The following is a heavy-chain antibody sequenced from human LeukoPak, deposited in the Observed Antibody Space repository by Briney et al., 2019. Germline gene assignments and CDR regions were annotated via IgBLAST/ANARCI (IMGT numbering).Heavy chain of an antibody. CDR1: GFTFSSYS. J-gene: IGHJ4*02. CDR2: ISSSSSYI. CDR3: ARECDSSGCVDY. D-gene: IGHD6-19*01. V-gene: IGHV3-21*01. Sequence: GGSLRLSCAAPGFTFSSYSMNWVRQAPGKGLEWVSSISSSSSYIYYADSVKGRFTISRDNAKNSLYLQMNSLRAEDTAAYYCARECDSSGCVDYWGQGTLVTVSS.